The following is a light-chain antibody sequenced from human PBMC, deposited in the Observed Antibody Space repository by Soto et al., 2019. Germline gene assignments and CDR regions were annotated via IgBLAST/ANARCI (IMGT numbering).Light chain of an antibody. CDR1: QDISNH. CDR2: DAS. Sequence: DIQMTQSPSSLSASVGDRVTITCQASQDISNHLNWYQQKPGKAPKLLIYDASNLQTGVSSRFSGSGSATDFTFTISSLQPEDIATYYCQKYSSVPVFGPGTKVEIK. V-gene: IGKV1-33*01. CDR3: QKYSSVPV. J-gene: IGKJ3*01.